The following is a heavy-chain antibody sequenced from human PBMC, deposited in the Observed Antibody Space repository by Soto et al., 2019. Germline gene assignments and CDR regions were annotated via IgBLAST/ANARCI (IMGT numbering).Heavy chain of an antibody. CDR2: ISGDGDTT. D-gene: IGHD3-10*01. CDR3: ARSIGRGFDS. Sequence: EVRLVESGGGLVQPGGSLRLSCVGYGFTFESYWMHWVRQSPGKGLVWVSRISGDGDTTDSADFAKGRFTISRDNAKNTLFLQMDSLRAEDTSVYYCARSIGRGFDSWGQGTLVTVSS. CDR1: GFTFESYW. J-gene: IGHJ5*01. V-gene: IGHV3-74*01.